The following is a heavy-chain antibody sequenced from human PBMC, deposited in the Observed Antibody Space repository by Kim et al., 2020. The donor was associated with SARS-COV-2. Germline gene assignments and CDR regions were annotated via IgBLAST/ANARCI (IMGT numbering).Heavy chain of an antibody. CDR1: GFTFDDYA. CDR3: AKAPRRGVTSCYDY. V-gene: IGHV3-9*01. CDR2: ISWNSGSI. J-gene: IGHJ4*02. D-gene: IGHD2-2*01. Sequence: GGSLRLSCAASGFTFDDYAMHWVRQAPGKGLEWVSGISWNSGSIGYADSVKGRFTISRDNAKNSLYLQMNSLRAEDTALYYCAKAPRRGVTSCYDYWGQG.